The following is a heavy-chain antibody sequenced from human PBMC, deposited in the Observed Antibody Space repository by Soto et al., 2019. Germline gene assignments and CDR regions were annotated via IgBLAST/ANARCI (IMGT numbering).Heavy chain of an antibody. Sequence: ASVKVSCKTSGYTFSSYGIVWVRQAPGQGLEWMGWISTYNVDTKYADKFQGRLTMSSDTSTTTAFMELRRLRSDDTAVYYCVRGAFAYGYLDYWGQGTMVTVS. CDR2: ISTYNVDT. J-gene: IGHJ4*02. CDR3: VRGAFAYGYLDY. D-gene: IGHD3-10*01. CDR1: GYTFSSYG. V-gene: IGHV1-18*01.